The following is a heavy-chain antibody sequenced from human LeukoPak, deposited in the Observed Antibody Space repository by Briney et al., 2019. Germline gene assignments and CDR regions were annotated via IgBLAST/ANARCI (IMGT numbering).Heavy chain of an antibody. J-gene: IGHJ4*02. CDR2: ISGSGGST. Sequence: GGSLRLSCAASGLTFSSYAMSWVRQAPGKGLEWVSAISGSGGSTYYADSVKGRFTSSRDNSKNTLYLQMNSLRSEDTAVYYCARRWFFDYWGQGTLVTVSS. V-gene: IGHV3-23*01. D-gene: IGHD3-9*01. CDR3: ARRWFFDY. CDR1: GLTFSSYA.